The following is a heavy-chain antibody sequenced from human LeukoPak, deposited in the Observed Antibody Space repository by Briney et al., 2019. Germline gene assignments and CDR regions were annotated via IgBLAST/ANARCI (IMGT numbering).Heavy chain of an antibody. CDR3: AGGSGMDV. D-gene: IGHD3-10*01. J-gene: IGHJ6*02. V-gene: IGHV3-7*05. Sequence: GGSLRLSCAASGVTFSSSWMSWVRQAPGKGLEWLATIKKDGREKFYVDFLKGRFCISRDNDKNSLYLQMNSLGVDDTAVYYCAGGSGMDVWGQGTTVTVSS. CDR2: IKKDGREK. CDR1: GVTFSSSW.